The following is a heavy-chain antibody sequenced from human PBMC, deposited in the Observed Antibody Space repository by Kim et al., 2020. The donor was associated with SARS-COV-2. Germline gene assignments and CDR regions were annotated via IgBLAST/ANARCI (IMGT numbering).Heavy chain of an antibody. V-gene: IGHV3-30*03. Sequence: GGSLRLSCEASGFSFSSYGMHWVRQAPGKGLEWVAVISYDGSNKYYADSVKGRFTISRDNSKNTLYLQMNSLRAEDTAVYYCATDTGGNSYYYYGMDVWGQGTTVTVSS. CDR3: ATDTGGNSYYYYGMDV. CDR1: GFSFSSYG. D-gene: IGHD2-8*02. CDR2: ISYDGSNK. J-gene: IGHJ6*02.